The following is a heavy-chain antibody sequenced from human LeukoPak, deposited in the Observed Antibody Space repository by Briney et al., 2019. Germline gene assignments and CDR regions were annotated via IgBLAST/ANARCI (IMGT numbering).Heavy chain of an antibody. J-gene: IGHJ4*02. CDR1: GYTFTSYY. D-gene: IGHD3-3*01. V-gene: IGHV1-46*01. CDR3: ARDGQYDFWSGYPTSAGDY. CDR2: INPSGGST. Sequence: ASVKVSCKASGYTFTSYYMHWVRQAPGQGLEWMGIINPSGGSTSYAQKFQGRVTMTRDTSISTAYMELSRLRSDDTAVYYCARDGQYDFWSGYPTSAGDYWGQGTLVTVSS.